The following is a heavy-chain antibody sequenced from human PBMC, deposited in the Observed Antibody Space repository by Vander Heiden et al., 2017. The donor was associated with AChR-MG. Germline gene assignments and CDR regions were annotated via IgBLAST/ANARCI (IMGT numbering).Heavy chain of an antibody. CDR1: GGTFSSYA. D-gene: IGHD3-10*01. Sequence: QVQLVQSGAEVKKPGSSVKVSCKASGGTFSSYAISWVRQAPGQGLEWMGGIIPIFGTANYAQKCQGRVTITADESTSTAYMELSSLRSEDTAVYYCASELDPLWTLFGDYYYYMDVWGKGTTVTVSS. J-gene: IGHJ6*03. CDR3: ASELDPLWTLFGDYYYYMDV. V-gene: IGHV1-69*01. CDR2: IIPIFGTA.